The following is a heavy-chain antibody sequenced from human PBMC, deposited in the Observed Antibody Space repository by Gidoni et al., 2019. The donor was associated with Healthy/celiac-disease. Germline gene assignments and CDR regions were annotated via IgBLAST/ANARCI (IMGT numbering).Heavy chain of an antibody. J-gene: IGHJ6*02. V-gene: IGHV3-30-3*01. CDR2: ISYDGSNK. D-gene: IGHD1-26*01. CDR1: GFTFSSYA. Sequence: QVQLVESGGGVVQPGRSLRLSCAASGFTFSSYAMHWVRQAPGKGLEWVAVISYDGSNKYYADSVKGRFTISRDNSKNTLYLQMNSLRAEDTAVYYCARAEIVGATIKYYYGMDVWGQGTTVTVSS. CDR3: ARAEIVGATIKYYYGMDV.